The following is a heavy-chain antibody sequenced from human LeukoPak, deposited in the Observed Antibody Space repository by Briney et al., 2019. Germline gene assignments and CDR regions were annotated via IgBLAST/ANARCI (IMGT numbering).Heavy chain of an antibody. J-gene: IGHJ4*02. CDR1: GYTFTSYG. CDR2: ISDYNGKT. V-gene: IGHV1-18*01. Sequence: ASVKVSCKASGYTFTSYGISWVRQAPGQGLEWMGWISDYNGKTNYEQKLQGRVTMTTDTSTTTTYMEMRSLRSDDTAVYYCARDFVGIAARLCDYWGQGTLVTVSS. CDR3: ARDFVGIAARLCDY. D-gene: IGHD6-6*01.